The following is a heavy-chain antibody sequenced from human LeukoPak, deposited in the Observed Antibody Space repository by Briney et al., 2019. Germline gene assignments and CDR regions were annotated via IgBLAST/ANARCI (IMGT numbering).Heavy chain of an antibody. V-gene: IGHV3-23*01. Sequence: GGSLRLSCAASGFTFSSYAMSWVRQAPGKGLEWVSAISGSGGSTYYADSVKGRFTISRDNSKNTLYLQMNSLRAEDTAVYYCAKDFSSGRITMIVVVNYFDYWGQGTLVTVSS. CDR1: GFTFSSYA. CDR3: AKDFSSGRITMIVVVNYFDY. CDR2: ISGSGGST. J-gene: IGHJ4*02. D-gene: IGHD3-22*01.